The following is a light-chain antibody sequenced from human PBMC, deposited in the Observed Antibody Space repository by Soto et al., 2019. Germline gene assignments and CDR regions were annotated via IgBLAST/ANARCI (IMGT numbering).Light chain of an antibody. CDR2: GVT. V-gene: IGLV2-14*01. Sequence: QSVLTQPASVSGSPGQSITISRTGTGSDIGAYNYVSWYQQYPGKAPKLMIYGVTNRPSGVSNRFSGSKTGNTASLTISGLQAEDEADYYCFSHRSGDSHVFGTGTKVTVL. CDR1: GSDIGAYNY. CDR3: FSHRSGDSHV. J-gene: IGLJ1*01.